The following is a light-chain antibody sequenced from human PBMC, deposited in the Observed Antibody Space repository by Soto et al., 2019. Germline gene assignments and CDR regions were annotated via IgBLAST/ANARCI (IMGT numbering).Light chain of an antibody. CDR1: QSINIW. CDR3: QQYNTYSYP. V-gene: IGKV1-5*01. J-gene: IGKJ2*01. Sequence: DIQMTQSPSTLSASVGDRVTITCRASQSINIWLARYQQKAGKAPKLLIYDASTLENRVPLRFSGNESGTKFTPTNSGRHPDNFPIDNCQQYNTYSYPLGQGTKLEI. CDR2: DAS.